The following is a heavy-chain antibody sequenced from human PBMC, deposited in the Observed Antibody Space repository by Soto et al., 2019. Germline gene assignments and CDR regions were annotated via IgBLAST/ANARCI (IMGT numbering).Heavy chain of an antibody. CDR3: GRGDGTGAAGPYFHYGLDV. V-gene: IGHV3-33*08. J-gene: IGHJ6*02. CDR2: IWYDGNNK. D-gene: IGHD6-13*01. Sequence: QVQLVESGGGVVQPGESLRLACEASGFVFSRFGMHWVRQAPGKGLEWVAVIWYDGNNKYYGDSVKGRFTIARDNSKNTVYLQMSRLGVDDQGVYYCGRGDGTGAAGPYFHYGLDVWGQGTKVTVSS. CDR1: GFVFSRFG.